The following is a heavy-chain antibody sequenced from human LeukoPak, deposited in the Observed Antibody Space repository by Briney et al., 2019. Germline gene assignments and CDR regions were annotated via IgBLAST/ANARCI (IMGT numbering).Heavy chain of an antibody. D-gene: IGHD3-22*01. CDR2: INGSGGST. J-gene: IGHJ4*02. CDR3: AKGPQVGSGYHPDY. Sequence: PGGSLRLSCAASGFTLSTYAMSWVRQAPGQGLGWVSGINGSGGSTYYADFVKGRFTISRDNSKNTLYVQMNSLRAEDTAVNYCAKGPQVGSGYHPDYWGPGTLVTVSS. V-gene: IGHV3-23*01. CDR1: GFTLSTYA.